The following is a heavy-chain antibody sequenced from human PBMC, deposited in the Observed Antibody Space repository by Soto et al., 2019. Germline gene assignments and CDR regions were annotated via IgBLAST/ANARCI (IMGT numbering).Heavy chain of an antibody. CDR3: ASNRGVDYYYYGMDV. CDR2: ISSSSSTI. V-gene: IGHV3-48*02. CDR1: GFTFSIYS. Sequence: GGSLRLSCAASGFTFSIYSMNWVRQAPGKGLEWVSYISSSSSTIYYADSVKGRFTISRDNAKNSLYLQMNSLRDEDTAVYYCASNRGVDYYYYGMDVWGQGTTVTVSS. D-gene: IGHD2-15*01. J-gene: IGHJ6*02.